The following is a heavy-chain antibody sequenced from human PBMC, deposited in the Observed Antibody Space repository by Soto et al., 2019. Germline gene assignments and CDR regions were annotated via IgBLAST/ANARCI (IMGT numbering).Heavy chain of an antibody. V-gene: IGHV4-59*01. Sequence: SETLSLTCTVSGGSISGYYWSWIRQSPGKGLEWIGYIYYSGRTDYNPSLKSRVTISVDTSKNQFSLKLRSVTAADTAVYYCARASGVGVVGSIGPIDYWGQGTLVTVSS. J-gene: IGHJ4*02. D-gene: IGHD1-26*01. CDR3: ARASGVGVVGSIGPIDY. CDR1: GGSISGYY. CDR2: IYYSGRT.